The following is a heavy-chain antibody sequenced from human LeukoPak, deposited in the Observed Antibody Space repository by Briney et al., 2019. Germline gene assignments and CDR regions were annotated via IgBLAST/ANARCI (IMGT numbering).Heavy chain of an antibody. CDR3: ARNFSEGRRWGDYYYYYMDV. J-gene: IGHJ6*03. CDR1: GYTFTSYY. CDR2: INPSGGST. Sequence: ASVKVSCKASGYTFTSYYMHWVRQAPGQGLEWMGIINPSGGSTSYGQKFQGRVTMTRDTSTSTVYMELSSLRSEDTAVYYCARNFSEGRRWGDYYYYYMDVWGKGTTVTISS. V-gene: IGHV1-46*01. D-gene: IGHD4-23*01.